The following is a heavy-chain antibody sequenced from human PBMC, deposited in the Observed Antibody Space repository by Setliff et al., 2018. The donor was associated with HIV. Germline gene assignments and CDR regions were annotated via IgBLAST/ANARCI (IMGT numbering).Heavy chain of an antibody. J-gene: IGHJ6*04. D-gene: IGHD3-3*01. CDR1: GGSLNDYY. Sequence: SLTCAVYGGSLNDYYWSWIRLPPGKGLEWIGEINHSGSTNYNPSLKSRVTISVDTSKNQFSLKVNSVTAADTAVYYCARFGVVILRGLDVWGKGTTVTVSS. V-gene: IGHV4-34*01. CDR3: ARFGVVILRGLDV. CDR2: INHSGST.